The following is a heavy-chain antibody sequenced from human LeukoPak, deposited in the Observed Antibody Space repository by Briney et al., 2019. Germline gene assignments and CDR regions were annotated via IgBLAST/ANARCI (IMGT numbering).Heavy chain of an antibody. CDR2: IYYSGST. Sequence: SETLSLTCTVSGGSISSYYWSWIRQPPGKGLEWIGYIYYSGSTNYNPSLKSRVTISVDTSKNQFSLKLSSVTAADTAVYYCARSVRRDGYKMGYNWFDPWGQGTLVTVSS. CDR1: GGSISSYY. V-gene: IGHV4-59*01. D-gene: IGHD5-24*01. J-gene: IGHJ5*02. CDR3: ARSVRRDGYKMGYNWFDP.